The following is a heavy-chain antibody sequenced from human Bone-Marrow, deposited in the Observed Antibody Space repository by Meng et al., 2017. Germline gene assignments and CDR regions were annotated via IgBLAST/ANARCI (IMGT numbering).Heavy chain of an antibody. CDR2: IKSKTDGGTT. V-gene: IGHV3-15*01. D-gene: IGHD3-22*01. CDR3: TTHKWNYYDSSGYYRPEDY. Sequence: GESLKISCAASGFTFSNARMSWVRQAPGKGLEWVGRIKSKTDGGTTDYAAPVKGRFTISRDDSKNTLYLQMNSLKTEDTAVYYCTTHKWNYYDSSGYYRPEDYWGQGTLVTVSS. J-gene: IGHJ4*02. CDR1: GFTFSNAR.